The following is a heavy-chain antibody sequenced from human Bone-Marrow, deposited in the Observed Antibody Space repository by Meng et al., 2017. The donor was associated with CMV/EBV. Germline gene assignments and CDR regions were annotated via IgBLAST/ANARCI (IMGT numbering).Heavy chain of an antibody. CDR3: AKCPLRFLETHGMAV. V-gene: IGHV3-30*02. CDR2: IRFDGSNK. Sequence: GESLKISCAASGFTFSSYAMHWVRQAPGKGLDWVAFIRFDGSNKYYADSVKGRFTISRDISKNSLYLQMNSLRAEDTAVYYCAKCPLRFLETHGMAVWGPGNTVNLSS. CDR1: GFTFSSYA. D-gene: IGHD3-3*01. J-gene: IGHJ6*02.